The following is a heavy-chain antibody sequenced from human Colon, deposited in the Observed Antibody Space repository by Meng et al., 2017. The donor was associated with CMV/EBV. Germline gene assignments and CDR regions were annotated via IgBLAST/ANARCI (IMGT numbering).Heavy chain of an antibody. CDR1: GGSVDNSDYY. D-gene: IGHD1-1*01. CDR2: IYSSGST. CDR3: ARMEKFQLPAYFFDS. V-gene: IGHV4-61*08. Sequence: SETLSLTCTVSGGSVDNSDYYWNWIRQPPGKGLEWIGYIYSSGSTSYNPSLKSRVIISLDTSKNQFSLRLSSVTAADTATYYCARMEKFQLPAYFFDSWGQGTLVTVSS. J-gene: IGHJ4*02.